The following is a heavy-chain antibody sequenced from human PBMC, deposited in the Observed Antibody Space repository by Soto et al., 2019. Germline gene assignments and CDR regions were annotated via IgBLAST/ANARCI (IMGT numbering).Heavy chain of an antibody. D-gene: IGHD6-19*01. CDR1: GYTFTGYY. V-gene: IGHV1-2*02. Sequence: ASVKVSCKASGYTFTGYYIHWVRQAPGQGLEWMGWINPKSGGTKSAERFQGRVTMTRDTSTSTAYMELSRLTSDDTAVYYCASAAVTGTAGLDFWGQGTQVTVSS. CDR2: INPKSGGT. CDR3: ASAAVTGTAGLDF. J-gene: IGHJ4*02.